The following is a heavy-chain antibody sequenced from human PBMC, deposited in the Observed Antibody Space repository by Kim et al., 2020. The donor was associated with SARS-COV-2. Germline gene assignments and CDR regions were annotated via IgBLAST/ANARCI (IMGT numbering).Heavy chain of an antibody. CDR1: GFTFSSYD. CDR3: ARRDMTGAFDI. V-gene: IGHV3-13*04. J-gene: IGHJ3*02. D-gene: IGHD3-10*01. CDR2: IGTAGDT. Sequence: GGSLRLSCAASGFTFSSYDMHWVRQATGKGLEWVSAIGTAGDTYYPGSVKGRFTISRENAKNSLYLQMNSLRAGDTAVYYCARRDMTGAFDIWGQGTMVTVSS.